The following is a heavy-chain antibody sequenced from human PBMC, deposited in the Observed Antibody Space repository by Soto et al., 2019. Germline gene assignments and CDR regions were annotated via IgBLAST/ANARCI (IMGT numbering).Heavy chain of an antibody. Sequence: SDTLSLTCAVSGCSISSSNWWGWSRQPAGKELEWIGYISPSGSTYQNPSLQSRVTMSVDTSKNQFSLTLNSVTAMDTAVYYCARDHEVYDILPGYGYYDGMAVWGKGTMVT. D-gene: IGHD3-9*01. CDR3: ARDHEVYDILPGYGYYDGMAV. V-gene: IGHV4-28*03. J-gene: IGHJ6*04. CDR1: GCSISSSNW. CDR2: ISPSGST.